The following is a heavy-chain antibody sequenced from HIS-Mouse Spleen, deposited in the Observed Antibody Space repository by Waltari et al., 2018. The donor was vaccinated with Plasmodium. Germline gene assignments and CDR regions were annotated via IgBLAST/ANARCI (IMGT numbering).Heavy chain of an antibody. J-gene: IGHJ4*02. V-gene: IGHV4-39*07. CDR2: IYYSVGT. D-gene: IGHD1-7*01. CDR3: ARDRITGTSYFDY. CDR1: GGSISSSSYY. Sequence: QLQLQESGPGLVKPSETLSLTCTVSGGSISSSSYYWGWIRQPPGKGLEWIGSIYYSVGTYYNPARKRRVTISVETSKNQFSLKLSSVTAADTAVYYCARDRITGTSYFDYWGQGTLVTVSS.